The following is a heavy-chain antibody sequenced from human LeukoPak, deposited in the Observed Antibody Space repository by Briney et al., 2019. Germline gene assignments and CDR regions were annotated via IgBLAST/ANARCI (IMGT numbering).Heavy chain of an antibody. CDR1: GYTFTSYA. D-gene: IGHD2-15*01. CDR2: SNAGNGNT. CDR3: ARTLGYCSGDSYFGNNWFDP. J-gene: IGHJ5*02. V-gene: IGHV1-3*02. Sequence: ASVKVSCKASGYTFTSYAMHWVRQAPGQRLEWMGWSNAGNGNTKYSQEFQGRVTITRDTSASTAYMELSSLRSEDTAVYYCARTLGYCSGDSYFGNNWFDPWGQGTLVTVSS.